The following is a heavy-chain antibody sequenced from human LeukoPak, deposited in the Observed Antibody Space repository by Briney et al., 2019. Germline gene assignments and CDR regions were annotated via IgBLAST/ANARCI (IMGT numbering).Heavy chain of an antibody. Sequence: SETLSLTCAVYGGSFSGYYWGWIRQPPGKGLEWIGEINHSGSTNYNPSLKSRVTISVDTSKHQFSLKLSSVTAADTAVYYCARDGHLGSSVFDYWGQGTLVTVSS. CDR1: GGSFSGYY. D-gene: IGHD3-16*01. CDR3: ARDGHLGSSVFDY. CDR2: INHSGST. J-gene: IGHJ4*02. V-gene: IGHV4-34*01.